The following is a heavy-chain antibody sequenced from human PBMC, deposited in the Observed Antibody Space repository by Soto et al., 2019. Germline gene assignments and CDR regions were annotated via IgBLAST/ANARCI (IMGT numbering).Heavy chain of an antibody. CDR3: ARHVSHYGATYYFDY. D-gene: IGHD3-10*01. CDR1: GGSISSSSYY. CDR2: IYYSGST. Sequence: SETLSLTCTVSGGSISSSSYYWGWIRQPPGKGLEWIGSIYYSGSTYYNPSLKSRVTISVDTSKNQFSLKLSSVTAADTAVYYCARHVSHYGATYYFDYWGQGTLVTVSS. V-gene: IGHV4-39*01. J-gene: IGHJ4*02.